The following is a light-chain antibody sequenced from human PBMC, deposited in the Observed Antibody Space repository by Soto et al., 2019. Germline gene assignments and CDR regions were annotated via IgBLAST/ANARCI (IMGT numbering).Light chain of an antibody. J-gene: IGKJ1*01. CDR1: QNITRF. Sequence: DIQMTQSPSSLSASVGDRVTITCRSSQNITRFLNWYQQKQGRAPNLLIYAVSTLQVGVPSRFSGDGFGTDFTLTISSLQPADFATYFCQQSYDPPPTFGHGTKVELK. CDR3: QQSYDPPPT. V-gene: IGKV1-39*01. CDR2: AVS.